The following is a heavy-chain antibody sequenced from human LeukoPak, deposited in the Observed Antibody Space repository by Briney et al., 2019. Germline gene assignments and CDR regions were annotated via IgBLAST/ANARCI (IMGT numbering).Heavy chain of an antibody. CDR2: IKQDGSEK. Sequence: PGGSLRLSCAAFGFTFTSYWMTWVRQAPGKGLEWVANIKQDGSEKNYVDPVKGRFTISRDNAKNSLYLQMNSLRAEDTAVYYCAREVGAYGEWGQGTLVTVSS. CDR1: GFTFTSYW. J-gene: IGHJ4*02. CDR3: AREVGAYGE. D-gene: IGHD1-26*01. V-gene: IGHV3-7*01.